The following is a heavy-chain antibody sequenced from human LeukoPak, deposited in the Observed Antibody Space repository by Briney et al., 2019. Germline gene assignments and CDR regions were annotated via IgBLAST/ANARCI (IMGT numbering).Heavy chain of an antibody. V-gene: IGHV3-30*04. CDR1: GFTFSSYD. J-gene: IGHJ3*02. CDR2: ISYDGSNK. D-gene: IGHD3-22*01. CDR3: ARGQQWLFDAFDI. Sequence: GGSLRLSCAASGFTFSSYDMHWVRQAPGKGLEWVAVISYDGSNKYYADSVKGRFTISRDNSKNTLYLQMNSLRAEDTAVYYCARGQQWLFDAFDIWGQGTMVTVSS.